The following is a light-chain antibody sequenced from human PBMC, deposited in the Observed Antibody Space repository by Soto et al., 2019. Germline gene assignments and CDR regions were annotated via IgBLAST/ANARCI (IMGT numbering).Light chain of an antibody. CDR1: SSNIGSNT. Sequence: QSVLTQPPSASGTPGQRVTISCSGSSSNIGSNTVNWYRQLPGTAPKLLIYGYNHRPSGVPDRFSGSKSGTSASLAISGLQSEDEANYYCATWDDSLNAYVFGTGTKLTVL. CDR2: GYN. J-gene: IGLJ1*01. V-gene: IGLV1-44*01. CDR3: ATWDDSLNAYV.